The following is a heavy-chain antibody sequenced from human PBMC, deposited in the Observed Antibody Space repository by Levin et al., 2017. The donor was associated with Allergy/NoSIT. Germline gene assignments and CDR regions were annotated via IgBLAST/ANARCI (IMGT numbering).Heavy chain of an antibody. V-gene: IGHV3-7*01. J-gene: IGHJ4*02. CDR3: ARSRTRGVAARPVHFDY. CDR2: IKQDGSEK. D-gene: IGHD6-6*01. Sequence: PGGSLRLSCAASGFTFSSYWMSWVRQAPGKGLEWVANIKQDGSEKYYVDSVKGRFTISRDNAKNSLYLQMNSLRAEDTAVYYCARSRTRGVAARPVHFDYWGQGTLVTVSS. CDR1: GFTFSSYW.